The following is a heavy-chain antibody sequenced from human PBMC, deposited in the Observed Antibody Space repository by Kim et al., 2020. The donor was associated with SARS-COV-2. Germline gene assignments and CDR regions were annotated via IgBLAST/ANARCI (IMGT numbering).Heavy chain of an antibody. CDR3: AKKALTGSSRAHTDY. Sequence: GGSLRLSCTASRFTFSSYGMHWVRQAPGKGLEWVAVISYDGNTKFYADSVKGRFTISRDNSKNTLYLQMNSLTVEDTAVFYCAKKALTGSSRAHTDYWGQGTLVTVSS. CDR2: ISYDGNTK. D-gene: IGHD3-9*01. J-gene: IGHJ4*02. V-gene: IGHV3-30*18. CDR1: RFTFSSYG.